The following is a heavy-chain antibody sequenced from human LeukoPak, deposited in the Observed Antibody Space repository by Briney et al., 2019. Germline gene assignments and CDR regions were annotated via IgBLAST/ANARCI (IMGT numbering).Heavy chain of an antibody. CDR2: ISYDGSNK. D-gene: IGHD6-19*01. V-gene: IGHV3-30*04. CDR1: GFTFSSYA. Sequence: GGSLRLSCAASGFTFSSYAMHWVRQAPGKGLGWVAVISYDGSNKYYADSVKGRFTISRDNSKNTLYLQMNSLRAEDTAVYYCAREAGTFYYYYYMDVWGKGTTVTVSS. J-gene: IGHJ6*03. CDR3: AREAGTFYYYYYMDV.